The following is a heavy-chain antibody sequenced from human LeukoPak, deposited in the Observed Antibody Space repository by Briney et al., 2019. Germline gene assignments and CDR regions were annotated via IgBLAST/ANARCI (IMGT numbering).Heavy chain of an antibody. CDR1: GFTFTTHW. Sequence: GGSLRLSCAASGFTFTTHWIHWVRQAPGKGLVWVSRIKPDGSDTNYADSVKGRFTISRDNAKNTVYLQMNSLRAEDTAVYYCARGKYGGYFIDYWGQGTLVTVSS. D-gene: IGHD5-12*01. CDR3: ARGKYGGYFIDY. V-gene: IGHV3-74*01. J-gene: IGHJ4*02. CDR2: IKPDGSDT.